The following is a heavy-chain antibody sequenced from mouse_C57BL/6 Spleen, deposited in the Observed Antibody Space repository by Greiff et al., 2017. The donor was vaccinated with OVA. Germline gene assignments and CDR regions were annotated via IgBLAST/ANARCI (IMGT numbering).Heavy chain of an antibody. V-gene: IGHV5-6*01. D-gene: IGHD2-5*01. J-gene: IGHJ2*01. CDR1: GFTFSSYG. CDR3: ARGDSNRDY. CDR2: ISSGGSYT. Sequence: EVQGVESGGDLVKPGGSLKLSCAASGFTFSSYGMSWVRQTPDKRLEWVATISSGGSYTYYPDSVKGRFTISRDNAKNTLYLQMSSLKSEDTAMYYCARGDSNRDYWGQGTTLTVSS.